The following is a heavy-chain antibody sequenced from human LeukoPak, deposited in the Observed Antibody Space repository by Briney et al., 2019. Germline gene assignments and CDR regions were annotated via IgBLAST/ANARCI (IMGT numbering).Heavy chain of an antibody. D-gene: IGHD2-21*01. CDR1: GFTFSNYW. CDR3: ARSDQADDY. CDR2: INPGGSST. V-gene: IGHV3-74*01. Sequence: GGSLRLSCAASGFTFSNYWMHWVRQVPGKGLVWVSRINPGGSSTTYADSVKGRFTISRDNAKNTLYLQMNSLRAEDTAVYYCARSDQADDYWGQGTLVTVPS. J-gene: IGHJ4*02.